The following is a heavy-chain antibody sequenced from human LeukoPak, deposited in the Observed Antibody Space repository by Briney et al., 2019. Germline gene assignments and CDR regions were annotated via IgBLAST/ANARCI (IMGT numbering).Heavy chain of an antibody. D-gene: IGHD6-13*01. CDR1: GYTFINYY. Sequence: ASVKVSCKASGYTFINYYMHWVRQAPGQGLEWMGIINPSGGSTSYAQRFQGRVTMTRDTPTNTVYMELSSLRSEDTAVYYCARVGGSNSRDFDHWGQGTLVTVSS. V-gene: IGHV1-46*01. CDR2: INPSGGST. J-gene: IGHJ4*02. CDR3: ARVGGSNSRDFDH.